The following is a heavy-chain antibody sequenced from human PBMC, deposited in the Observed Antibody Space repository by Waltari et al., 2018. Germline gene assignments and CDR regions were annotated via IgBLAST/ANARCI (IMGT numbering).Heavy chain of an antibody. CDR3: ARQPFITIFGVATLAFDI. J-gene: IGHJ3*02. CDR2: IYYSGST. V-gene: IGHV4-59*08. D-gene: IGHD3-3*01. Sequence: QVQLQESGPGLVKPSETLSLTCTVSGGSISRYHLSWIRQPPGKGLEWIVYIYYSGSTNYNPSLKSRVTISVDTSKNQFSLKLSSVTAADTAVYYCARQPFITIFGVATLAFDIWGQGTMVTVSS. CDR1: GGSISRYH.